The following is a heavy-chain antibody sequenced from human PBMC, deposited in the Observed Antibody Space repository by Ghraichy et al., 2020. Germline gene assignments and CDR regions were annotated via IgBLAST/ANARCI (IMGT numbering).Heavy chain of an antibody. CDR3: AKDRWIKSKGPFDH. V-gene: IGHV3-30*18. J-gene: IGHJ4*02. CDR1: EFTFSSYG. Sequence: GGSLRLSCAASEFTFSSYGMHWVRQAPGKGLEWVAVISYDGRDKNSADSVKGRFTISRDNSKNTLYLQMNSLRAEDTAVYYCAKDRWIKSKGPFDHWGQGALVTVSS. D-gene: IGHD5-12*01. CDR2: ISYDGRDK.